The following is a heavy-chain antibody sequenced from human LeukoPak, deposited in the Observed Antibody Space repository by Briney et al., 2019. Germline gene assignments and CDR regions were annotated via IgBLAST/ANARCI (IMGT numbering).Heavy chain of an antibody. CDR3: ARRGSGSYFRFNY. CDR2: IYYSGST. Sequence: SETLSLTCTVSGGSISSYYWSWIRQPPGKGLEWIGYIYYSGSTNYNPSLKSRVTISVDTSKNQFSLKLSSVTAADTAVYYCARRGSGSYFRFNYWGQGTLVTVSS. D-gene: IGHD1-26*01. V-gene: IGHV4-59*12. J-gene: IGHJ4*02. CDR1: GGSISSYY.